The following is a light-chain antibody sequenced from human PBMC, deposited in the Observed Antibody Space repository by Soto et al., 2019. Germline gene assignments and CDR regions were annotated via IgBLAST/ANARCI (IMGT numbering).Light chain of an antibody. V-gene: IGKV3-11*01. CDR2: DSS. J-gene: IGKJ5*01. CDR1: ESVRDE. Sequence: EAVLTQSPATLSLSPGERATLSFRASESVRDELGWCQQKPGQAPRLLIFDSSNRATGIPARFSGSGYGTDFTLSISSLEPEDFAVYYCQRRLSWPITVGPGTRLDIK. CDR3: QRRLSWPIT.